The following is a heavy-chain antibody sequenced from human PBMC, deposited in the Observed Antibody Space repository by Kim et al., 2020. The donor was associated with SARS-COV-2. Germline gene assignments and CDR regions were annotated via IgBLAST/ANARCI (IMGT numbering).Heavy chain of an antibody. CDR1: GYSFTSYW. J-gene: IGHJ6*02. CDR2: IDPSDSYT. Sequence: GESLKISCKGSGYSFTSYWISWVRQMPGKGLEWMGRIDPSDSYTNYSPSFQGHVTISADKSISTAYLQWSSLKASDTAMYYCARWSTCSGGSCYPLMGYYGMDVWGQGTTVTVSS. D-gene: IGHD2-15*01. V-gene: IGHV5-10-1*01. CDR3: ARWSTCSGGSCYPLMGYYGMDV.